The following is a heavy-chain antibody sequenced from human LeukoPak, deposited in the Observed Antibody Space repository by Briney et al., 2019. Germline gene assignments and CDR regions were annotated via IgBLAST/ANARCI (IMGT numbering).Heavy chain of an antibody. D-gene: IGHD3-9*01. Sequence: SETLSLTCTVSGGSISSGGYYWSWIRQHPGKGLEWIGYIYYSGSTNYNPSLKSRVTISVDTSKNQFSLKLSSVTAADTAVYYCARYAASKLRYFDWLSFDPWGQGTLVTVSS. CDR3: ARYAASKLRYFDWLSFDP. V-gene: IGHV4-61*08. CDR2: IYYSGST. J-gene: IGHJ5*02. CDR1: GGSISSGGYY.